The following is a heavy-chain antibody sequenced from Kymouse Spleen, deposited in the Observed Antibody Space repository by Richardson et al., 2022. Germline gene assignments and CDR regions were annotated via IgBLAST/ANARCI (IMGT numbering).Heavy chain of an antibody. CDR3: ARPYNWNYVDYGMDV. CDR2: ISSSSSTI. D-gene: IGHD1-7*01. V-gene: IGHV3-48*02. CDR1: GFTFSSYS. Sequence: EVQLVESGGGLVQPGGSLRLSCAASGFTFSSYSMNWVRQAPGKGLEWVSYISSSSSTIYYADSVKGRFTISRDNAKNSLYLQMNSLRDEDTAVYYCARPYNWNYVDYGMDVWGQGTTVTVSS. J-gene: IGHJ6*02.